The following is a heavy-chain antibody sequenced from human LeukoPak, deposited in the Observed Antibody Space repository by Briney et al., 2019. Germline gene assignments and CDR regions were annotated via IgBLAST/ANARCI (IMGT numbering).Heavy chain of an antibody. J-gene: IGHJ4*02. Sequence: GGSLRLSCAASGFTFSSYAMSWVRQAPGKGLEWVSAISGSGGSTYYADSVKGRFTISRDNSKNTLYLQMNSLRAEDTAVYYCAKAIYGDYAGPYYFDYWGQGTLVTVSS. V-gene: IGHV3-23*01. D-gene: IGHD4-17*01. CDR2: ISGSGGST. CDR1: GFTFSSYA. CDR3: AKAIYGDYAGPYYFDY.